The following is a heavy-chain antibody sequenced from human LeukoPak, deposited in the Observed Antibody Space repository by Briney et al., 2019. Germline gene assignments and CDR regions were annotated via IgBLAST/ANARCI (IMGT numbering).Heavy chain of an antibody. CDR2: IKQDGSEK. CDR1: GFIFSNYA. Sequence: GGSLRLSCAASGFIFSNYAMSWVRQAPEKGLEGVANIKQDGSEKYYVDSVKGRFTISRDNAKNSLYLQMNSLRAEDTAVYYCAREGAAAAGMDVWGKGTTVTVSS. CDR3: AREGAAAAGMDV. J-gene: IGHJ6*04. V-gene: IGHV3-7*03. D-gene: IGHD6-13*01.